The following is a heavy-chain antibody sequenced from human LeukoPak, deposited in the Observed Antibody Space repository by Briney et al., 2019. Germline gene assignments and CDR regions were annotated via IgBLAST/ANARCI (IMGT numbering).Heavy chain of an antibody. CDR3: ARDLGYCSGGSCYDDNWFDP. CDR2: MNPNSGNT. J-gene: IGHJ5*02. V-gene: IGHV1-8*01. D-gene: IGHD2-15*01. CDR1: GYTFTSYD. Sequence: GASVKVSCKASGYTFTSYDINWVRQATGQGLEWMGWMNPNSGNTGYAQKLQGRVTMTTDTSTSTAYMELRSLRSDDTAVYYCARDLGYCSGGSCYDDNWFDPWGQGTLVTVSS.